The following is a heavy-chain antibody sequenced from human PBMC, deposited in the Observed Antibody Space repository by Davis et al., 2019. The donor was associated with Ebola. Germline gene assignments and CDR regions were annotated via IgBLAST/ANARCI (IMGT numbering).Heavy chain of an antibody. CDR1: GFTFTSYT. D-gene: IGHD3-10*02. CDR3: ARDSGIFGDYYFDS. Sequence: PGGSLRLSCAAPGFTFTSYTMYWVRQAPGKGLEWVSSVNSPSNYIYYADSVKGRFTISRDNAKNSVYLQMNSLRAEDTAVYYCARDSGIFGDYYFDSWGQGTLVTVSS. CDR2: VNSPSNYI. J-gene: IGHJ4*02. V-gene: IGHV3-21*01.